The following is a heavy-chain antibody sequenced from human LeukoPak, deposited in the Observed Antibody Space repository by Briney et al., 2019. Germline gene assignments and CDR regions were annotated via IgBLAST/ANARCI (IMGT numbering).Heavy chain of an antibody. CDR1: GGSISSGGYY. D-gene: IGHD2-8*01. CDR2: IYYSGST. V-gene: IGHV4-31*03. J-gene: IGHJ6*02. CDR3: ARAGYGVVLAWPQYYYGMDV. Sequence: PSETLSLTCTVSGGSISSGGYYWSWIRQHPGKSLEWIGYIYYSGSTYYNPSLKSRVTISVDTSKNQFSLKLGSVTAADTAVYYCARAGYGVVLAWPQYYYGMDVWGQGTTVTVSS.